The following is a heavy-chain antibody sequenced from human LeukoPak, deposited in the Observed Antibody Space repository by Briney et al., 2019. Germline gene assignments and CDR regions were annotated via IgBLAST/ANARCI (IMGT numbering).Heavy chain of an antibody. CDR2: ISSRGTTI. CDR1: GFTFSSYE. V-gene: IGHV3-48*03. J-gene: IGHJ4*02. CDR3: ARDGSWDY. Sequence: PGGSLRLSCAASGFTFSSYEMNWVRQAPGKGLEWVTYISSRGTTIYSADSVKGRFTISRDNAKNSLYLQMNSLRAEDTAVYYCARDGSWDYWGQGTLVTVSS.